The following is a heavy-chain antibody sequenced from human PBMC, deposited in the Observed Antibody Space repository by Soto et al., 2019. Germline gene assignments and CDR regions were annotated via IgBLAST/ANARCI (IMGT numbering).Heavy chain of an antibody. CDR1: GFTVSSNY. Sequence: EVQLVESGGGLVQPGGSLRLSCAASGFTVSSNYMSWVRQAPGKGLEWVSGIYSGGSTYYADSVKGRFTISRDNSKNTLYLQMNSLRAEDTAVYYCARDLVVPAAIPFDYWGQGTLVTVSS. CDR2: IYSGGST. J-gene: IGHJ4*02. D-gene: IGHD2-2*01. V-gene: IGHV3-66*01. CDR3: ARDLVVPAAIPFDY.